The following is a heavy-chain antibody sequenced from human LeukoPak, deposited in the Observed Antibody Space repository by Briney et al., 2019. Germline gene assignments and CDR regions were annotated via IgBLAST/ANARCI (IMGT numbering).Heavy chain of an antibody. V-gene: IGHV3-23*01. J-gene: IGHJ2*01. Sequence: GGSLRLSCAASGFTFSSYSMNWVRQAPGKGLEWVSAISGSGGSTYYADSVKGRFTISRDNSKNTLYLQMNSLRAEDTAVYYCAKVATLRDWYFDLWGRGTLVTVSS. D-gene: IGHD1-26*01. CDR2: ISGSGGST. CDR1: GFTFSSYS. CDR3: AKVATLRDWYFDL.